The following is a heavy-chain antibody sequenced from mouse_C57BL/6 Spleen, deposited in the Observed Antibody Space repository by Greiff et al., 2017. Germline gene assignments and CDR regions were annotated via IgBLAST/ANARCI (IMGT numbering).Heavy chain of an antibody. V-gene: IGHV1-15*01. CDR3: KNYCSSYRFDY. D-gene: IGHD1-1*01. CDR1: GYTFTDYE. CDR2: IDPETGGT. J-gene: IGHJ2*01. Sequence: QVQLKQSGAELVRPGASVTLSCKASGYTFTDYELHWVKQTPVNGLEWIGAIDPETGGTAYNQKFKGKAILTADKSSSTAYMELRSLTSEDSAVYYCKNYCSSYRFDYWGQGTTLTVSS.